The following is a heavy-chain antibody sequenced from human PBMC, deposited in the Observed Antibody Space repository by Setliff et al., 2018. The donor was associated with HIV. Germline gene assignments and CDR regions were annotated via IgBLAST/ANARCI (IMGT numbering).Heavy chain of an antibody. CDR3: ARQAIFGYYDSSGYLDY. V-gene: IGHV4-39*01. CDR1: GGSISSGSYY. CDR2: IYYSGST. Sequence: PSETLSLTCTASGGSISSGSYYWGWIRQPPGKGLEWIGSIYYSGSTYYNPSLQSRVTISVDTSKNLFSLRLSSVTASDMAVYYCARQAIFGYYDSSGYLDYWGQGTLVTVSS. D-gene: IGHD3-22*01. J-gene: IGHJ4*02.